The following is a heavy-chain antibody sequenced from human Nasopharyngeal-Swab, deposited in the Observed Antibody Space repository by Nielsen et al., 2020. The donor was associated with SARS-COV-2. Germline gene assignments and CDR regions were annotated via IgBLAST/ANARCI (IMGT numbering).Heavy chain of an antibody. CDR1: GFTFSSYG. CDR2: ISYDGSNK. D-gene: IGHD3-16*01. CDR3: ARDNYDYVWGRRYYFDY. Sequence: LSLTCAASGFTFSSYGMHWVRQAPGKGLEWVAVISYDGSNKYYADSVKGRFTISRDNSKNTLYLQMNSLRAEDTAVYYCARDNYDYVWGRRYYFDYWGQGTLVTVSS. J-gene: IGHJ4*02. V-gene: IGHV3-30*03.